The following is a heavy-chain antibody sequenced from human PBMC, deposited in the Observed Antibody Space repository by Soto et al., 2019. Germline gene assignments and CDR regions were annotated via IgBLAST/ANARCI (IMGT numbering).Heavy chain of an antibody. CDR1: GYTFTSYG. J-gene: IGHJ3*02. CDR3: ARSIIGYCSGGSCYAYFDI. V-gene: IGHV1-18*01. CDR2: ISAYNGNT. D-gene: IGHD2-15*01. Sequence: QVQLVQSGAEVKKPGASVKVSCKASGYTFTSYGISWVRQAPGQGLEWMGWISAYNGNTNYAQKLQGRVTMTTDTSTSTAYMELRSLRSDDTAVYYCARSIIGYCSGGSCYAYFDIWGQGTMVTVSP.